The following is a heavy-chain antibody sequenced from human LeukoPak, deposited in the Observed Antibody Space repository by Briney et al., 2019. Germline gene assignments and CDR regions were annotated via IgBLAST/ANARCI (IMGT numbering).Heavy chain of an antibody. Sequence: GSLRLSCAASGSTFSTYWMNWVRQAPGKGLEWIGEINHSGSTNYNPSLKSQVTISVDTSKNQFSLKLSSVTAADTAVYYCARLYVWGSYRQPNSDYWGQGTLVTVSS. CDR2: INHSGST. CDR3: ARLYVWGSYRQPNSDY. D-gene: IGHD3-16*02. J-gene: IGHJ4*02. V-gene: IGHV4-34*01. CDR1: GSTFSTYW.